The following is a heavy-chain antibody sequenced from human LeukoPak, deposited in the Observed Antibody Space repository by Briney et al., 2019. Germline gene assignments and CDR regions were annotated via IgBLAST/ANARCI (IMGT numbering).Heavy chain of an antibody. CDR2: INPNSGGT. Sequence: EASVKVSCKASGYTFTGYYMHWVRQAPGQGLGWMGWINPNSGGTNYAQKFQGRVTMTRDTSISTAYMELSRLRSDDTAVYYCARIIWYYYDSSGYYHDAFDIWGQGTMVTVSS. D-gene: IGHD3-22*01. V-gene: IGHV1-2*02. CDR3: ARIIWYYYDSSGYYHDAFDI. J-gene: IGHJ3*02. CDR1: GYTFTGYY.